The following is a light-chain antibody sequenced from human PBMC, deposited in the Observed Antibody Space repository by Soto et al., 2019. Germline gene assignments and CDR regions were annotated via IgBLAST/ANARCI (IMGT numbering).Light chain of an antibody. CDR2: AAS. V-gene: IGKV1-39*01. Sequence: DIQMTQSPSSLSASVGDRVTITCRASQSISSYLNWYQQRPGKAPNLLIFAASSLQSGVPSRFSSSGSGTDFTLTISSLQPEDFAAYYCQQSYNSPPLTFGGGTKVEIK. CDR3: QQSYNSPPLT. J-gene: IGKJ4*01. CDR1: QSISSY.